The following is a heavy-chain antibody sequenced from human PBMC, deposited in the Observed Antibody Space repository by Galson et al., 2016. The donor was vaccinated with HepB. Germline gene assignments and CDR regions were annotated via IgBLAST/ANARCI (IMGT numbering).Heavy chain of an antibody. D-gene: IGHD3-3*01. Sequence: LRLSCAAPGFPYRNYAMSWVRQAPGKGLEWVSVISGSGGTTFSADSVKGRFSISRDNSQNTLDLQMNSLRAEDTAVYYCVKIFDFLNGWIDHWGQGTLVTVSS. V-gene: IGHV3-23*01. CDR1: GFPYRNYA. CDR2: ISGSGGTT. CDR3: VKIFDFLNGWIDH. J-gene: IGHJ4*02.